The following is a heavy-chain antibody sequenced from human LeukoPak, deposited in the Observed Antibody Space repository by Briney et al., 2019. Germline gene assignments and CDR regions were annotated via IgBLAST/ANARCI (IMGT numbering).Heavy chain of an antibody. CDR1: GNSFTGYG. J-gene: IGHJ4*02. CDR3: TREAEDLPGAITFLY. CDR2: ISPYTGNT. Sequence: ASVKVSCKASGNSFTGYGVSWGRQAPGQGLEWMGWISPYTGNTDYVHDLRGRVTVTADTSTNTVYMELRSLRSDDTAVYYCTREAEDLPGAITFLYWGQGTLVTVSS. D-gene: IGHD2-2*01. V-gene: IGHV1-18*01.